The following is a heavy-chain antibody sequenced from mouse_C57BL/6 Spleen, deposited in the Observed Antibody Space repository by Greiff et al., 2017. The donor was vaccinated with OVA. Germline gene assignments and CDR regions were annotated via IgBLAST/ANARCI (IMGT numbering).Heavy chain of an antibody. CDR2: ISSGGSYT. CDR3: ARQGDYVAMDY. Sequence: DVKLQESGGDLVKPGGSLKLSCAASGFTFSSYGMSWVRQTPDKRLEWVATISSGGSYTYYPDSVKGRFTISRDNAKNTLYLQMSSLKSEDTAMYYCARQGDYVAMDYWGQGTSVTVSS. J-gene: IGHJ4*01. V-gene: IGHV5-6*02. CDR1: GFTFSSYG.